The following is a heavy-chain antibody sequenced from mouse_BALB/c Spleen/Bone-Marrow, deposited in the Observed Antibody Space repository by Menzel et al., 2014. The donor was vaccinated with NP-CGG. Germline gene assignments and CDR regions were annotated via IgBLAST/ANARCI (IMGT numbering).Heavy chain of an antibody. CDR1: GYTFTSYW. CDR3: TYMGYYGSSYAMDY. Sequence: VKLMESGAELVKPGASVKLSCKASGYTFTSYWMHWVKLRPGQGFECIGEINPSNGGTNYNEKFKRKATLTVDKSSSTAYMQLSSLTSEDSAVYYCTYMGYYGSSYAMDYWGQGTSVTVSS. J-gene: IGHJ4*01. V-gene: IGHV1S16*01. D-gene: IGHD1-1*01. CDR2: INPSNGGT.